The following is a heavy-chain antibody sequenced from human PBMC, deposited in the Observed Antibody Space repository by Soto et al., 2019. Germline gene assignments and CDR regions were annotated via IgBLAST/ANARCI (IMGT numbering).Heavy chain of an antibody. CDR2: IWNDGTNE. Sequence: QVQLVESGGGVVQPGRSLRLSCAASGFTFSSYAMHWVRQAPGKGLEWVAVIWNDGTNEYYADSVKGRFTISRDNSKHTLYLQMNSLRAEDTAVYYCARDNWNYVSAFDIWGQGTMVTVSS. CDR3: ARDNWNYVSAFDI. CDR1: GFTFSSYA. J-gene: IGHJ3*02. V-gene: IGHV3-33*01. D-gene: IGHD1-7*01.